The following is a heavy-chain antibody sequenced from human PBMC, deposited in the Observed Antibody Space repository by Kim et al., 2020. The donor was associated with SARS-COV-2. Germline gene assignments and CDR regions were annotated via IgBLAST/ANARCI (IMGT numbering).Heavy chain of an antibody. V-gene: IGHV3-7*03. D-gene: IGHD6-13*01. Sequence: GGSLRLACGVYGFTFRSYWMSWVRQAPGKGLEWVANIKEDGSVKQYVDSVKGRFTISRDNARNSLYLQMNSLRADDTAVYYCARYGILSYTSSWDYWGPGSLVTVSS. CDR2: IKEDGSVK. CDR3: ARYGILSYTSSWDY. CDR1: GFTFRSYW. J-gene: IGHJ4*02.